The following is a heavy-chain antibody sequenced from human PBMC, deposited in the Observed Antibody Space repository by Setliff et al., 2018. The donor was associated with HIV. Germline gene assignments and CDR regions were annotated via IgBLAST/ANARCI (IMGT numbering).Heavy chain of an antibody. D-gene: IGHD3-22*01. CDR3: ATARRDYYDRGRRSHYYIDV. Sequence: EASVKVSCKASADIFNAYYIHWVRQAPGQGLEWMGWITPNGDDTNYPQKFEGRVTLTRDTSIATAYMELRSLTSDDTAVYYCATARRDYYDRGRRSHYYIDVWGKGTTVTVSS. V-gene: IGHV1-2*02. J-gene: IGHJ6*03. CDR1: ADIFNAYY. CDR2: ITPNGDDT.